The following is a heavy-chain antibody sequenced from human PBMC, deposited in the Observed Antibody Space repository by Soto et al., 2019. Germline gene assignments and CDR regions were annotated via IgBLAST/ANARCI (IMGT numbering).Heavy chain of an antibody. D-gene: IGHD3-16*02. J-gene: IGHJ4*02. CDR3: ARGDKLSLYHQLDH. Sequence: QVQLVQSGAEVKKPGASVKVSCKASGYTFTGNYMHWVRQAPGQGFEWMGWINVNSGGTKYAQKFQGWVTMTRDTSISTAYMELSRLRSDDTAVYYCARGDKLSLYHQLDHWGQGTLVTVSS. CDR1: GYTFTGNY. V-gene: IGHV1-2*04. CDR2: INVNSGGT.